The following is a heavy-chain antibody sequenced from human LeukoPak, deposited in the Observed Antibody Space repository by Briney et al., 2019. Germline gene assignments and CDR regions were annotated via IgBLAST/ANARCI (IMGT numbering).Heavy chain of an antibody. D-gene: IGHD3-3*01. CDR3: ARASTIFGVTDAFEI. J-gene: IGHJ3*02. Sequence: SETLSLTCTVSGGSISSGSYYWSWIRQPAGKGLEWIGRIYTSGSSNYNPSLKSRITISVDTSKNQFSLKLRSVTAADTAVYYCARASTIFGVTDAFEIWGQETMVTVSS. CDR1: GGSISSGSYY. V-gene: IGHV4-61*02. CDR2: IYTSGSS.